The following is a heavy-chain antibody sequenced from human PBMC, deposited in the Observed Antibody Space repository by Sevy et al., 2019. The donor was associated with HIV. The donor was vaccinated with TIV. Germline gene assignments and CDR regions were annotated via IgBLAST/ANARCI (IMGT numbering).Heavy chain of an antibody. V-gene: IGHV4-30-2*01. J-gene: IGHJ4*02. D-gene: IGHD4-17*01. Sequence: SETLSLTCAVSGGSISSGGYSWSWIRQPPGKGLEWIGYIYHSGNTYYNPSLKSRVTISVDRSKNQFSLKLSSVTAADTAVYYCARAAASVTTVTHFDYWGQGTWSPSPQ. CDR2: IYHSGNT. CDR3: ARAAASVTTVTHFDY. CDR1: GGSISSGGYS.